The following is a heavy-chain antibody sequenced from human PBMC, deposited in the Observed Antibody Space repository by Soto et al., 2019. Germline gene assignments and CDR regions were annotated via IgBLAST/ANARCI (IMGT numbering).Heavy chain of an antibody. V-gene: IGHV3-23*01. J-gene: IGHJ6*02. Sequence: PGGSLRLSCASSGFTFSSYAMSCFRQAPGNGLEWVSAISGSGGSTYYADSVKGRFTISRDNSKNTLYLQMNSLRAEDTAVYYCAKTYDFWSGPASYYGMDVWGQGTTVTVSS. CDR2: ISGSGGST. D-gene: IGHD3-3*01. CDR3: AKTYDFWSGPASYYGMDV. CDR1: GFTFSSYA.